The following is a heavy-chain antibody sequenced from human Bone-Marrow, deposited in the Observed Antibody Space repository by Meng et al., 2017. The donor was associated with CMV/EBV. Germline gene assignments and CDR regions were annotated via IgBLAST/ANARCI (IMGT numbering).Heavy chain of an antibody. V-gene: IGHV3-7*01. Sequence: GGSLRLSCAASGFTFSDYYMTWVRQAPGKGLEWVANKNKDGSAEYYDYSVKGRFTISRDNAKSSLYLEMNSLRAEDTAAYFCVRLPDSWGQGTLVTVSS. CDR1: GFTFSDYY. CDR2: KNKDGSAE. CDR3: VRLPDS. J-gene: IGHJ5*01.